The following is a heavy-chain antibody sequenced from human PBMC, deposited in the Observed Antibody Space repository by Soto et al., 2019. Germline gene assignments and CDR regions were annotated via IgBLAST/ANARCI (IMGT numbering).Heavy chain of an antibody. CDR3: TTEGERYFDWPHD. Sequence: GGSLRLSCAASGFTFSTAWMSLVRQAPGKGLEWVGRIKSKTDGGTTDYAAPVKGRFTISRDDSKNTLYLQMNSLKTEDTAVYYCTTEGERYFDWPHDWGQGTLVTVSS. CDR1: GFTFSTAW. J-gene: IGHJ4*02. CDR2: IKSKTDGGTT. V-gene: IGHV3-15*01. D-gene: IGHD3-9*01.